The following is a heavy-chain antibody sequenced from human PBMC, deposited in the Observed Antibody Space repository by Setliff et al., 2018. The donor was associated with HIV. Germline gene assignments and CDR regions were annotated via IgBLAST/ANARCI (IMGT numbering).Heavy chain of an antibody. CDR2: IYYSGST. CDR3: ARSVPRYCSGGSCYPPLFDY. CDR1: GDSITSNDYY. D-gene: IGHD2-15*01. Sequence: PSETLSLTCTVSGDSITSNDYYWGWIRQPPGKGLEWIGSIYYSGSTYYNPSLKSRVTISVDTSKNQFSLKLSSVTAADTAVYYCARSVPRYCSGGSCYPPLFDYWGQGTLVTV. J-gene: IGHJ4*02. V-gene: IGHV4-39*01.